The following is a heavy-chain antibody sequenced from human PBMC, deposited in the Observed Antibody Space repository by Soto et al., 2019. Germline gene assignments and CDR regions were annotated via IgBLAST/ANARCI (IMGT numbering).Heavy chain of an antibody. CDR1: EFPFSSYG. Sequence: QVQLVESGGGVVQSGRSLRLSCAASEFPFSSYGMHWVRQAPGKGLEWVAVISHDGSTKYYADSVKGRFTISRDNSKNTLYLQMNSLRAEDMAVYYCAKPFQRSGYYYDFWYFDLWGRGTLVTVSS. V-gene: IGHV3-30*18. CDR2: ISHDGSTK. J-gene: IGHJ2*01. D-gene: IGHD3-22*01. CDR3: AKPFQRSGYYYDFWYFDL.